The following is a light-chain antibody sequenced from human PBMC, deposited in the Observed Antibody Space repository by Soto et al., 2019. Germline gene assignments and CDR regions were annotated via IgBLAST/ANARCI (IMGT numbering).Light chain of an antibody. CDR3: QQYNKRPYT. J-gene: IGKJ2*01. Sequence: EVVMTQSPATLSVSPGERATLSCRASQSVRSSLAWYQQKLGQAPRLLIYGASTRATGIPARFSGSGSGTEFTLTISSLQSEDFAVYYCQQYNKRPYTFGQGTKLEIK. CDR2: GAS. CDR1: QSVRSS. V-gene: IGKV3-15*01.